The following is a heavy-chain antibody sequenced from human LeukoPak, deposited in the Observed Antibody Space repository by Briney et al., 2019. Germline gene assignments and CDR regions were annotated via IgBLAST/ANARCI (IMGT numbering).Heavy chain of an antibody. CDR1: GGSISSYY. CDR2: INHSGST. J-gene: IGHJ4*02. V-gene: IGHV4-34*01. CDR3: ARGEQWLVIYFDY. D-gene: IGHD6-19*01. Sequence: SETLSLTCTVSGGSISSYYWSWIRQPPGKGLEWIGEINHSGSTNYNPSLKSRVTISVDTSKNQFSLKLSSVTAADTAVYYCARGEQWLVIYFDYWGQGTLVTVSS.